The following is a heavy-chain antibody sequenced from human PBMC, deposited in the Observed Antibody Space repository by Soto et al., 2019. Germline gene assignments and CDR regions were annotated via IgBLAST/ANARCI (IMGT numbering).Heavy chain of an antibody. V-gene: IGHV3-23*01. D-gene: IGHD5-18*01. CDR3: AKLPGYSYGYFTLFDY. Sequence: EVQLLESGGGLVQPGGSRRLSLAASGSPFSSFAISWVGQAPGKGLEWVSAISGSGGSTYYADSVKGRFTISRDNSKNTLYLQMNSLRAEDTAVYYCAKLPGYSYGYFTLFDYWGQGTLVTVSS. J-gene: IGHJ4*02. CDR1: GSPFSSFA. CDR2: ISGSGGST.